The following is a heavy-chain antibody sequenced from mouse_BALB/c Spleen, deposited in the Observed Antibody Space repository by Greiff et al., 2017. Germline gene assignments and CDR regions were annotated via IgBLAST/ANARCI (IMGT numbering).Heavy chain of an antibody. V-gene: IGHV1-87*01. Sequence: QVQLQQSGAELARPGASVKLSCKASGYTFTSYWMQWVKQRPGQGLEWIGAIYPGDGDTRYTQKFKGKATLTADKSSSTAYMQLSSLASEDSAVYYCARRGPDAMDYWGQGTSVTVSS. J-gene: IGHJ4*01. CDR1: GYTFTSYW. CDR2: IYPGDGDT. CDR3: ARRGPDAMDY.